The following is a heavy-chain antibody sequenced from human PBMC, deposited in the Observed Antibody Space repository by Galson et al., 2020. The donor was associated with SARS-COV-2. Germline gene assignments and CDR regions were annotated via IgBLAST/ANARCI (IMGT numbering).Heavy chain of an antibody. D-gene: IGHD1-26*01. CDR1: GFTFSSYT. CDR2: ISSNSDYI. V-gene: IGHV3-21*01. Sequence: GGSLRLSCAVSGFTFSSYTINWVRQAPGKGLEWVSAISSNSDYIYYADSVKGRFTISRDNGKNSLYLQMNSLRAEDTAVYYCARDASWAMFGMDVGGQGTTVTVSS. CDR3: ARDASWAMFGMDV. J-gene: IGHJ6*02.